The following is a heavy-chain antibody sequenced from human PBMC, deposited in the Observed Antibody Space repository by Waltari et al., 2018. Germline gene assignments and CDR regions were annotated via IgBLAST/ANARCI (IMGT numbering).Heavy chain of an antibody. CDR3: ARDGGRGGGSGVFDY. V-gene: IGHV4-61*09. D-gene: IGHD2-15*01. CDR1: GGSISSGSYY. J-gene: IGHJ4*02. CDR2: IYTSGST. Sequence: QVQLQESGPGLVKPSQTLSLTCTVSGGSISSGSYYWSWIRQPAGKGLEWIGYIYTSGSTNYNPSLKRRVTISVDTSKNQFSQKLSVVTAADAAVYYWARDGGRGGGSGVFDYWGQGTLVTVSS.